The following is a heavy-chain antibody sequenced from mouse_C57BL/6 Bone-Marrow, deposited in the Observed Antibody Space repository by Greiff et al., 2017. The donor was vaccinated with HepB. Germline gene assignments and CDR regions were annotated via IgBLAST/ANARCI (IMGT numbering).Heavy chain of an antibody. Sequence: QVQLQQPGAELVMPGASVKLSCKASGYTFTSYWMHWVKQRPGQGLEWIGEIDPSDSYTNYNQKFKGKSTLTVDKSSSTAYMQLSSLTSEDSAVYYCARCDYYGGYYAMDYWGQGTSVTVSS. D-gene: IGHD1-1*01. CDR1: GYTFTSYW. V-gene: IGHV1-69*01. CDR2: IDPSDSYT. J-gene: IGHJ4*01. CDR3: ARCDYYGGYYAMDY.